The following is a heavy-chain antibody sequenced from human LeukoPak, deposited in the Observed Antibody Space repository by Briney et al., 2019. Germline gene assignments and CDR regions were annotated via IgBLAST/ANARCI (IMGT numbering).Heavy chain of an antibody. CDR3: ARTDPLPGYSSSWGSYYFDY. D-gene: IGHD6-13*01. J-gene: IGHJ4*02. V-gene: IGHV3-7*01. CDR1: GFTFSSYW. Sequence: GGSLRLSCAASGFTFSSYWMSWVRQAPGKGLEWVANIKQDGSEKYYVDSVKGRFTIPRDNAKNSLYLQMNSLRAEDTAVYYCARTDPLPGYSSSWGSYYFDYWGQGTLVTVSS. CDR2: IKQDGSEK.